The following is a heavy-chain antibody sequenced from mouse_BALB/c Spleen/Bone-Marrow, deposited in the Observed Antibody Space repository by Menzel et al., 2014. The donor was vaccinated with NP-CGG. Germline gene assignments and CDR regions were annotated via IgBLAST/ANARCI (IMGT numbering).Heavy chain of an antibody. D-gene: IGHD1-1*01. V-gene: IGHV2-6-7*01. CDR1: GFSLTGYG. CDR2: MWGDGST. Sequence: VMLVESGPGLVAPSQSLSITCTVSGFSLTGYGVSWVRQPPGKGLEWLGMMWGDGSTDYNSALKSRLNISKDNSKSQVFLKMSSLQTDDTARYYCARFYYFLDYWGQGTTLTVSS. CDR3: ARFYYFLDY. J-gene: IGHJ2*01.